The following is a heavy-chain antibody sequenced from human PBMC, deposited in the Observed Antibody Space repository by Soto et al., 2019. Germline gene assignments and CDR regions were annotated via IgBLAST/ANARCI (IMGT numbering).Heavy chain of an antibody. CDR3: ARGGVGYDFWSGYYIGYYYYGMDV. D-gene: IGHD3-3*01. CDR1: GYSFTSYW. Sequence: PGESLKISCKGSGYSFTSYWIGWVRQMPGKGLEWMGIIYPGDSDTRYSPSFQGQVTISADKSISTAYLQWSSLKASDTAMYYCARGGVGYDFWSGYYIGYYYYGMDVWGQGTTVTVSS. CDR2: IYPGDSDT. J-gene: IGHJ6*02. V-gene: IGHV5-51*01.